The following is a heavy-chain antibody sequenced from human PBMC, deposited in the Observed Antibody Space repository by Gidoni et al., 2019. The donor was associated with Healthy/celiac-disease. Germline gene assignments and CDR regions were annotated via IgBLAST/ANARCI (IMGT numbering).Heavy chain of an antibody. D-gene: IGHD3-22*01. CDR3: ARDLSYYDSSGYRFYYYYGMDV. CDR2: INPNSGGT. J-gene: IGHJ6*02. CDR1: GYTFTGYY. Sequence: QVQLVQSGAEVKKPGASVKVSCKASGYTFTGYYMHWLRQAPGQGLEWMGRINPNSGGTNYAQKFQGRVTMTRDTSSSTAYMELSRLRSDDTAVYYCARDLSYYDSSGYRFYYYYGMDVWGQGTTVTVSS. V-gene: IGHV1-2*06.